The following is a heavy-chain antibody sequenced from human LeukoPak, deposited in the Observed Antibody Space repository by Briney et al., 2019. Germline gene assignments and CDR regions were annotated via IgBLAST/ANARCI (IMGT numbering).Heavy chain of an antibody. D-gene: IGHD6-13*01. J-gene: IGHJ4*02. CDR1: GFTFSNYA. CDR2: VSGGGSST. Sequence: PGGSLRLSCVASGFTFSNYAMNWVRQAPGKGLEWVSGVSGGGSSTYYADSVKGRFTISRDNSKNMLYLQMNSLRAEDTAVYYCAKDFYTSRYACCFDYWGQGTLVTVSS. CDR3: AKDFYTSRYACCFDY. V-gene: IGHV3-23*01.